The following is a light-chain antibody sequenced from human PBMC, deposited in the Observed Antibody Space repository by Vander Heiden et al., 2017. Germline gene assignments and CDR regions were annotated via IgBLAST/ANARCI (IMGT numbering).Light chain of an antibody. CDR3: MQGTHWPPT. V-gene: IGKV2-30*01. CDR1: QSLDFTDGVTY. J-gene: IGKJ1*01. CDR2: KVS. Sequence: VVITRSPLPLPVSLGRPASITCRSSQSLDFTDGVTYLSWFQQRPGQSPRRLIYKVSDRDSGVPDRFSGSGSGTDFTLRISRVESEDVGFYYCMQGTHWPPTFGQGTKVEIK.